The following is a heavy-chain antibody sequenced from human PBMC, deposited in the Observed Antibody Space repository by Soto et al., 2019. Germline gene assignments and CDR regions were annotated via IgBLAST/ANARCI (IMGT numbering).Heavy chain of an antibody. J-gene: IGHJ6*03. Sequence: GGSLRLSCASSGFPFSSYAMSWVRQAPGKGLEWVSAISGSGGSTYYADSVKGRFTISRDNSKNTLYLQMNSLRAEDTAVYYCASHYGVYYYYYMDVWGKGTTVTVSS. D-gene: IGHD4-17*01. CDR2: ISGSGGST. CDR3: ASHYGVYYYYYMDV. V-gene: IGHV3-23*01. CDR1: GFPFSSYA.